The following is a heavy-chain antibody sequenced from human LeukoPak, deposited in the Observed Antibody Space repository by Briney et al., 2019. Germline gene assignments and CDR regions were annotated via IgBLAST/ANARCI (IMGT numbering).Heavy chain of an antibody. CDR3: AREGITMVRGVIYTQFDY. J-gene: IGHJ4*02. D-gene: IGHD3-10*01. Sequence: PGGSLRLSCAASGFTFDDYAMTWVRQGPGKGLVWVSRINSDGSSTSYADSVKGRFTISRDNAKNTLYLQMSSLRAEDTAVYYCAREGITMVRGVIYTQFDYWGQGTLVTVSS. CDR1: GFTFDDYA. CDR2: INSDGSST. V-gene: IGHV3-74*01.